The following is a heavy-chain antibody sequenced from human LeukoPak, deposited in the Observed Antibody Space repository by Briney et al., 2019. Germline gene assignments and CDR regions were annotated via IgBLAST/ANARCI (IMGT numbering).Heavy chain of an antibody. CDR1: GFTFSSYS. V-gene: IGHV3-21*01. CDR3: AKDRGRGYSYGYFDY. Sequence: GGSLRLSCAASGFTFSSYSMTWVRQAPGKGLEWVSSISSSSSYIYYADSVKGRFTISRDNAKNSLYLQMNSLRAEDTAVYYCAKDRGRGYSYGYFDYWGQGTLVTVSS. D-gene: IGHD5-18*01. J-gene: IGHJ4*02. CDR2: ISSSSSYI.